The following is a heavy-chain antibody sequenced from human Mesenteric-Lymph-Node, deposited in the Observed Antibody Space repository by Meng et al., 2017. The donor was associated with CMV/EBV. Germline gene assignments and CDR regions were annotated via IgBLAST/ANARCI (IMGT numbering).Heavy chain of an antibody. V-gene: IGHV3-15*01. J-gene: IGHJ4*02. D-gene: IGHD7-27*01. Sequence: SWAACGCTFSNAWMRWDGQAPGKGLEWVGRIKSKTEGGTTDDAAPVKGRFTISRDESKNTLYLQMNRLKTEDTDVYYCTTDTNWFDYWGQGTLVTVSS. CDR2: IKSKTEGGTT. CDR1: GCTFSNAW. CDR3: TTDTNWFDY.